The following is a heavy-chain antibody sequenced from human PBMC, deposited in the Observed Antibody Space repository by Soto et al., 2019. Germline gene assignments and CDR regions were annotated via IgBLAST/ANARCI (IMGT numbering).Heavy chain of an antibody. CDR1: GFTFSSYA. Sequence: GGSLRLSCAASGFTFSSYAMSWVRQAPGKGLEWVSAISGSGGSTYYADSVKGRFTISRDNSKNTLYLQMNSLRAEDTAVYYYAKVPPCRIAAARGIDYWGQGTPVTVSS. D-gene: IGHD6-13*01. J-gene: IGHJ4*02. V-gene: IGHV3-23*01. CDR3: AKVPPCRIAAARGIDY. CDR2: ISGSGGST.